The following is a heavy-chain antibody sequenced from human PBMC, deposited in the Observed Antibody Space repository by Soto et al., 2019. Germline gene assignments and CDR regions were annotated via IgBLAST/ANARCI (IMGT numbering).Heavy chain of an antibody. CDR2: ISSGSSTI. Sequence: PGGSLRLSCAASGFTFSGYSMNWVRQAPGKGLEWISYISSGSSTIYPADSVKGRFTISRDNAKNSLYLQMNSLRAEDTAVYYCARDRTGTTLAFDYWGQGTLVTVSS. J-gene: IGHJ4*02. D-gene: IGHD1-7*01. CDR1: GFTFSGYS. CDR3: ARDRTGTTLAFDY. V-gene: IGHV3-48*04.